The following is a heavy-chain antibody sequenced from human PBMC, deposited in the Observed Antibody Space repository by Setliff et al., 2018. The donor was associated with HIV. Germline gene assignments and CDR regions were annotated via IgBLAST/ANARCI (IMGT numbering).Heavy chain of an antibody. CDR3: ARAGGGATDQAFDI. CDR2: IDPNGGAT. CDR1: GYTFTSYF. J-gene: IGHJ3*02. D-gene: IGHD2-2*01. V-gene: IGHV1-46*01. Sequence: GASVKVSCKAFGYTFTSYFLHWVRQAPGQGLEWLGIIDPNGGATNNAQKLRGRLTVTTDTSTGTLYMELSNLRSDDSAVYYCARAGGGATDQAFDIWGQGTMVTVSS.